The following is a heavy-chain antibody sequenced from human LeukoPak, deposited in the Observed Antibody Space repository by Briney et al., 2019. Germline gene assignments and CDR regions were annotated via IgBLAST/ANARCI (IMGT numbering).Heavy chain of an antibody. CDR3: ARLGAAGTSIDY. Sequence: PGGSLRLSCAAPGFTFSSYTMHWVRQAPGKGLEWVSSISRSSSYIYYADSVKGRFTISRDNAKNTLFLQMNSLRAEDTAVYFCARLGAAGTSIDYWGQGTLVTVSS. CDR2: ISRSSSYI. CDR1: GFTFSSYT. J-gene: IGHJ4*02. D-gene: IGHD6-19*01. V-gene: IGHV3-21*01.